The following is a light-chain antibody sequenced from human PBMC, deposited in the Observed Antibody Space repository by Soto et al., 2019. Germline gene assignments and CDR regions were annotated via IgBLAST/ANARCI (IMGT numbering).Light chain of an antibody. CDR2: DVS. J-gene: IGLJ1*01. CDR1: SSDVGGYNY. Sequence: QLVLTQPASVSGSPGQSITISCTGTSSDVGGYNYVSWYQQHPGKAPKLMIYDVSNRPSGVSNRFSGSKSGNTASLTISGLQAEDEADYYCSSYTSSSTRLYVFGTGTKLTVL. CDR3: SSYTSSSTRLYV. V-gene: IGLV2-14*01.